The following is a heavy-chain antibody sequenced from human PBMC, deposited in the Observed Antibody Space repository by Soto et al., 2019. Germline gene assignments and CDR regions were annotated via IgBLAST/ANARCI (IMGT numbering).Heavy chain of an antibody. CDR2: ISSSGSTI. CDR3: AREKSSYSTFDI. D-gene: IGHD3-3*01. Sequence: GGSLRLSCAASEFTFRSYEMNWVRQAPGKGLEWVSYISSSGSTIYYADSVKGRFTISRDNAKNSLYLQMNSLRAEDTAVYYCAREKSSYSTFDIWGQGTMVTVSS. J-gene: IGHJ3*02. CDR1: EFTFRSYE. V-gene: IGHV3-48*03.